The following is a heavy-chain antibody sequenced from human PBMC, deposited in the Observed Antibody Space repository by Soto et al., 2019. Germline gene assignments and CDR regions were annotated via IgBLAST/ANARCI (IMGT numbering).Heavy chain of an antibody. Sequence: EVQLLESGGGLVRPGGSLRLSCAASGFTFSSYAMSWVRQAPGKGLEWVSAISGSGGSTYYADSVKGRFTISRDNSKNTLYLQMNSLRAEDTAVYYCAKDHLIGYYYDSSGTTIDYWGQGTLVTVSS. CDR2: ISGSGGST. CDR1: GFTFSSYA. V-gene: IGHV3-23*01. J-gene: IGHJ4*02. D-gene: IGHD3-22*01. CDR3: AKDHLIGYYYDSSGTTIDY.